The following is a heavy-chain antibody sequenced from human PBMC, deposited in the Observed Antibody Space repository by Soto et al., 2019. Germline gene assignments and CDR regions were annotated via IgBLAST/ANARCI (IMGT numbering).Heavy chain of an antibody. J-gene: IGHJ4*02. CDR1: GYTFTSYG. CDR2: ISAHNGNT. D-gene: IGHD1-1*01. CDR3: ARGRYGDY. V-gene: IGHV1-18*01. Sequence: QVHLVRSGAEVKKPGASVKVSCKASGYTFTSYGITWVRQAPGQGLEWMGWISAHNGNTDYAQKLQGRVIVTRDTSTSTAYMELRSLRSAVTAVYYCARGRYGDYWGQGALVTVSS.